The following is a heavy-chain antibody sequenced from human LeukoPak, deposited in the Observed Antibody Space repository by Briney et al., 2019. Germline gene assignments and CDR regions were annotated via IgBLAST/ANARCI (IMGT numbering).Heavy chain of an antibody. CDR1: GFTFSSYG. CDR3: ARDPRYSSGWYLDY. V-gene: IGHV3-33*01. J-gene: IGHJ4*02. CDR2: LWYDGSNK. D-gene: IGHD6-19*01. Sequence: PGRSLRLSCAASGFTFSSYGMHWVRQAPGKGLEWVAVLWYDGSNKYYADSVKGRFTISRDNSKNTLYLQMNSLRAEDTAVYYCARDPRYSSGWYLDYWGQGTLVTVSS.